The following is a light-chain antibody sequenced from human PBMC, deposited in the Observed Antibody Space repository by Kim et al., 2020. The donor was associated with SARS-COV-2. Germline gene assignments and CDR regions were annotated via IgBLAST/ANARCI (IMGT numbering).Light chain of an antibody. CDR2: YDG. Sequence: PGKTVSITCGGDNIGTERVHWYRRKPGQATVLVIFYDGDRPSGIPERFSGSNSGNTATLTISRVEAGDEADYYCQVWDNSSDHPAVFGTGTKVTVL. V-gene: IGLV3-21*04. CDR3: QVWDNSSDHPAV. J-gene: IGLJ1*01. CDR1: NIGTER.